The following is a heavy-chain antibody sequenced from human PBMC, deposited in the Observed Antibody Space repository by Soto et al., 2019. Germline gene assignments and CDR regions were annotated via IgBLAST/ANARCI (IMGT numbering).Heavy chain of an antibody. D-gene: IGHD6-25*01. J-gene: IGHJ4*02. CDR2: VYFSGGNS. Sequence: SETLSLTCSACGDCIRSYHYYWGWIRQAPGKGLEWVGSVYFSGGNSYYNPSLKSRVTISVDTSYNKFFLRLNSVTAADTAVYFCAYGSSSAWIDKWGQGTLVTVSS. CDR1: GDCIRSYHYY. CDR3: AYGSSSAWIDK. V-gene: IGHV4-39*01.